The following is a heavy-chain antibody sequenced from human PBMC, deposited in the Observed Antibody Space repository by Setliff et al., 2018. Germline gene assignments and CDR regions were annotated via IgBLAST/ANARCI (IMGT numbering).Heavy chain of an antibody. Sequence: PSETLSLTCTISGGFTSSFYWSWIRQAPGKGLEWIGYVDHSGSTNFSPSLKSRGTISVDTSKTQVSLTLTSVTAADTAVYYCARDYQGGWFDPWGPGTLVTAPQ. D-gene: IGHD3-16*01. J-gene: IGHJ5*02. CDR3: ARDYQGGWFDP. CDR2: VDHSGST. V-gene: IGHV4-59*01. CDR1: GGFTSSFY.